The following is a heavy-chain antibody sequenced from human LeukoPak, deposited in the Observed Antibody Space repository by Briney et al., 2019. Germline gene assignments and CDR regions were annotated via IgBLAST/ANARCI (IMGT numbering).Heavy chain of an antibody. V-gene: IGHV4-39*01. CDR1: GGSIGSTSYY. J-gene: IGHJ1*01. CDR2: VYYSGTT. D-gene: IGHD2-21*02. CDR3: ARHAVVTGNFQH. Sequence: SETLSLTCTVSGGSIGSTSYYWDWLRQPPGKGLEWIGSVYYSGTTYYNPFLHSRVTISVDTSKNQIALRLSSVTAADTAVYYCARHAVVTGNFQHWGQGTLVTVSS.